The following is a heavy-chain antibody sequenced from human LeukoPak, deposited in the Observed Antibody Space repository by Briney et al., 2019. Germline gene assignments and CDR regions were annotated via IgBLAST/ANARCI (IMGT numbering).Heavy chain of an antibody. CDR1: GGSISSGSYY. Sequence: SETLSLTCTVSGGSISSGSYYWSWIRQPAGKGLEWIGRIYTSGSTNYNPSLKSRVTISVDTSKNQFSLKLSSVTAADTAVYYCARDSPYYGSGSYYSYYYYYMDVWGKGTTVTISS. V-gene: IGHV4-61*02. J-gene: IGHJ6*03. CDR3: ARDSPYYGSGSYYSYYYYYMDV. CDR2: IYTSGST. D-gene: IGHD3-10*01.